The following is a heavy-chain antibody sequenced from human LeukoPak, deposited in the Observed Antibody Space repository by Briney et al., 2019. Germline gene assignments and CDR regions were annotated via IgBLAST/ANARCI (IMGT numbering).Heavy chain of an antibody. Sequence: GGSLRLSCAASGFTFSSYAMSWVRQAPGKGLEWVSGISGSGGSTYYADSAKGRLTISRDNSKNTLYLQMNSLRAEDTAVYHCAKGGYCSSTSCPFDPWGQGTLVTVSS. CDR1: GFTFSSYA. CDR3: AKGGYCSSTSCPFDP. CDR2: ISGSGGST. J-gene: IGHJ5*02. D-gene: IGHD2-2*03. V-gene: IGHV3-23*01.